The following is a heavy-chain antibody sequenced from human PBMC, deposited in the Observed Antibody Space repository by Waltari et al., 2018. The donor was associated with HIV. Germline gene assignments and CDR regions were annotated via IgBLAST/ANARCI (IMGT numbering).Heavy chain of an antibody. Sequence: QVQLQESGPGLVKPSQTLSLTCTVSGGSISSGGYYWSWIRQHPGKGLEWIGYIYYSGSTYYNPSRKSRVTKSVDTSKNQFSLKLSSVTAADTAVYYCARDTIFGVVTQRDYYYYGMDVWGQGTTVTVSS. J-gene: IGHJ6*02. CDR2: IYYSGST. V-gene: IGHV4-31*03. CDR1: GGSISSGGYY. D-gene: IGHD3-3*01. CDR3: ARDTIFGVVTQRDYYYYGMDV.